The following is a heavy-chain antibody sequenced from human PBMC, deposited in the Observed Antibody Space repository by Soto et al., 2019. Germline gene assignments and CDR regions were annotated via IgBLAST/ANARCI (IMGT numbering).Heavy chain of an antibody. J-gene: IGHJ4*02. CDR2: ISGSGGST. CDR3: AKARRGYSYGGAEDY. D-gene: IGHD5-18*01. V-gene: IGHV3-23*01. CDR1: GFTFSSYA. Sequence: PGGSLRLSCAASGFTFSSYAMSWVRQAPGKGLEWVSAISGSGGSTYYADSVKGRFTISRDNSKNTLYLQMNSLRAEDTAVYYCAKARRGYSYGGAEDYWGQGTLVTAPQ.